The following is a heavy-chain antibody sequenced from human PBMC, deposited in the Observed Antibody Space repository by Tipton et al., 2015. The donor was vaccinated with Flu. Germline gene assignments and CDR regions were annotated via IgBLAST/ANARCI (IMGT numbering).Heavy chain of an antibody. V-gene: IGHV4-38-2*01. CDR2: TFHSGNT. D-gene: IGHD4-11*01. CDR3: ARRDFSNYVSDPKSWFDR. CDR1: GDSIRSSNYY. Sequence: GLVKPSETLSLTCGVPGDSIRSSNYYWGWIRQPPGKGLEWIGNTFHSGNTYLNPSLKSRVTISIDTSKNQFSLEMRSVTAADTAVYYCARRDFSNYVSDPKSWFDRWGQGILVTVSS. J-gene: IGHJ5*02.